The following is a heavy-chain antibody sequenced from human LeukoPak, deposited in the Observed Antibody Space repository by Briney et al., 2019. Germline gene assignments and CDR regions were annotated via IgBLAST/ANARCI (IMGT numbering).Heavy chain of an antibody. Sequence: PSETLSLTCTVSGGSISSYYWNWIRQPAGKGLEWIGYISYSGTTIYNPSLKSRVTISVDTSKNQFSLTLSSVTAADTAVYYCARGNSPYSSLSVWGQGTLVTVSS. CDR3: ARGNSPYSSLSV. D-gene: IGHD6-6*01. J-gene: IGHJ4*02. V-gene: IGHV4-59*01. CDR2: ISYSGTT. CDR1: GGSISSYY.